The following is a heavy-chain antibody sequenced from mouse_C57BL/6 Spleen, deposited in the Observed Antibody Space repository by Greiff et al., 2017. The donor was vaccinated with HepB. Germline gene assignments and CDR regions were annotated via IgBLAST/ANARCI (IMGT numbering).Heavy chain of an antibody. J-gene: IGHJ2*01. CDR3: TTPMTTVVPFDY. V-gene: IGHV14-1*01. Sequence: EVQLQQSGAELVRPGASVKLSCTASGFNIKDYYMHWVKQRPEQGLEWIGRIDPEDGDTEYAPKFQGKATMTADTSSNTAYLQLSSLTSEDTAVYYCTTPMTTVVPFDYWGQGTTLTVSS. CDR1: GFNIKDYY. D-gene: IGHD1-1*01. CDR2: IDPEDGDT.